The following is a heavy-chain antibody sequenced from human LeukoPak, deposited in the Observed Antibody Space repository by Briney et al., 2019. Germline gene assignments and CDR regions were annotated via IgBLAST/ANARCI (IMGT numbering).Heavy chain of an antibody. CDR1: GFTFSDYY. J-gene: IGHJ3*02. V-gene: IGHV3-20*04. D-gene: IGHD1-26*01. CDR3: ARDGLLGAFDI. Sequence: PGGSLRLSCAASGFTFSDYYMNWVRQAPGKGLEWVSGINWNGGSTGYADSVKGRFTISRDNAKNSLYLQMNSLRAEDTALYCCARDGLLGAFDIWGQGTMVAVSS. CDR2: INWNGGST.